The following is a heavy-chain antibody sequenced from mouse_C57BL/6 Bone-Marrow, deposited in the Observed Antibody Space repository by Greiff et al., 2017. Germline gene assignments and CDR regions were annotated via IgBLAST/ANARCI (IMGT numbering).Heavy chain of an antibody. D-gene: IGHD3-3*01. CDR1: GFTFSSYG. Sequence: EVMLVESGGDLVKPGGSLKLSCAASGFTFSSYGMSWVRQTPDKRLEWVATISSGGSYTYYPDSVKGRFTISRDNAKNTLYLQMSSLKSEDTAMYYCARRQLTLYYFDDWGHGTTLTVSS. J-gene: IGHJ2*01. CDR2: ISSGGSYT. V-gene: IGHV5-6*02. CDR3: ARRQLTLYYFDD.